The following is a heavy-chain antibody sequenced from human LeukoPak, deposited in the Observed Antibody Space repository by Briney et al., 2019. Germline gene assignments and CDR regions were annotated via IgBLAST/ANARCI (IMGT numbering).Heavy chain of an antibody. J-gene: IGHJ4*02. CDR2: ISSSSNYI. CDR1: GLTFSSYS. D-gene: IGHD3-10*01. CDR3: ARVPHAMVRGVIITEFYFDY. Sequence: GGSLRLSCAASGLTFSSYSMNWVRQALGKGLEWVSSISSSSNYIYYADSVKGRFTISRDNAKNSLYLQMNSLRAEDTAVYYCARVPHAMVRGVIITEFYFDYWGRGTLVTVSS. V-gene: IGHV3-21*01.